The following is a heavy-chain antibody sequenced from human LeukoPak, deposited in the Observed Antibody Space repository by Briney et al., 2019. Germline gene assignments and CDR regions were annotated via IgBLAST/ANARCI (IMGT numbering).Heavy chain of an antibody. CDR1: GFGFSFYS. CDR3: ARDLVGWGITGTSDAFDI. CDR2: ITSDSSSI. D-gene: IGHD1-20*01. J-gene: IGHJ3*02. V-gene: IGHV3-48*01. Sequence: GGSLRLSCVASGFGFSFYSMNWVRQAPGKGLEWLSYITSDSSSIYDADSVKGRFTISRDNGKNSLYLQMNSLRAEDTAVYYCARDLVGWGITGTSDAFDIWGQGTMVTVSS.